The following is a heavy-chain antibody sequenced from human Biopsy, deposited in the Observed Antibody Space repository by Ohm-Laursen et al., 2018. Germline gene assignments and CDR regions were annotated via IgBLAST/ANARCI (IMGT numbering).Heavy chain of an antibody. CDR1: GFSLSSHGVG. D-gene: IGHD3-16*02. J-gene: IGHJ3*01. Sequence: PTQTLTLTFTFSGFSLSSHGVGVGWIRQPPGEALEWLAIVYWDNDKRYSPSLWSRLNIWKDASKNRVVPTLTDMDPVDTATYYCAHVVITYGGIIALDAFDVWGQGSMVIVSS. V-gene: IGHV2-5*02. CDR3: AHVVITYGGIIALDAFDV. CDR2: VYWDNDK.